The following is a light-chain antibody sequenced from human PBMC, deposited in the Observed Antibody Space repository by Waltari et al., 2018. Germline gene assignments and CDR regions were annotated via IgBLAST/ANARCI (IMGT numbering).Light chain of an antibody. V-gene: IGLV2-14*01. CDR2: EVS. CDR1: STPVCGCTY. J-gene: IGLJ1*01. Sequence: QPALAPPASTPGPPAQAPTLACPRPSTPVCGCTYVSWSQQHPGKAPKLMIYEVSNRPSGVSSRFSGSKSGNTASLTISGLQAEDESDYYCSSFTSSSVYVFGTGTKVTVL. CDR3: SSFTSSSVYV.